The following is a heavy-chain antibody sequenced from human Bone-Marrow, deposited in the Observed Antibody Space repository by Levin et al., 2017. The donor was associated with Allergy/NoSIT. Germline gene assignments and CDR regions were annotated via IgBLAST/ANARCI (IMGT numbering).Heavy chain of an antibody. Sequence: AGGSLRLSCAASGFTFSSYGMHWVRQAPGKGLEWVAVISYDGSNKYYADSVKGRFTISRDNSKNTLYLQMNSLRAEDTAVYYCAKDIYYDSSGYYYQGGDYGMDVWGQGTTVTVSS. CDR2: ISYDGSNK. D-gene: IGHD3-22*01. CDR1: GFTFSSYG. J-gene: IGHJ6*02. V-gene: IGHV3-30*18. CDR3: AKDIYYDSSGYYYQGGDYGMDV.